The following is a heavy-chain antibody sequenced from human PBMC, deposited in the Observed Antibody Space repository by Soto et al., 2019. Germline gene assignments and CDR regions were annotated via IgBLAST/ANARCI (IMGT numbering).Heavy chain of an antibody. Sequence: PTETLTLTCTFSGFSLRTTGMFVSWIRQPPGKALEWLAVIDWEEDKYYSTSLKTRLTISKDASKNQVVLTMTNMDPVDTGTYYCARVGAYYDGSGHEYYFDSWGQGTLVTVSS. J-gene: IGHJ4*02. CDR3: ARVGAYYDGSGHEYYFDS. V-gene: IGHV2-70*01. D-gene: IGHD3-22*01. CDR1: GFSLRTTGMF. CDR2: IDWEEDK.